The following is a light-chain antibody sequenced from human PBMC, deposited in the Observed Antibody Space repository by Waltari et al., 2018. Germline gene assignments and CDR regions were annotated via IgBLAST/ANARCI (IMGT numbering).Light chain of an antibody. V-gene: IGKV3-20*01. CDR1: QSVSRT. CDR2: GAS. CDR3: QHYVRLPVT. Sequence: IVLTQYPGTLSLSPGERAPLSCRASQSVSRTLAWYQQKPGQAPRLLIYGASTRAAGIPDRFSGSGSGTDFSLTISRLEPEDFAVYYCQHYVRLPVTFGQGTKVEIK. J-gene: IGKJ1*01.